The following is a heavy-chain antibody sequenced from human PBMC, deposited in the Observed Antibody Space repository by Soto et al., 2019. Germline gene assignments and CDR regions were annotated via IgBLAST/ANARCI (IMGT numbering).Heavy chain of an antibody. CDR3: AVQGGDYYGMDV. Sequence: PGGSLRLSCAASGFTFSNYWMDWVRQAPGKGLVWVSRINSDGSTTSYADSVKGRFTISRDNAKNTLYLQMNSLRAEDTAVYYCAVQGGDYYGMDVWGQGTTVTVSS. CDR1: GFTFSNYW. V-gene: IGHV3-74*01. CDR2: INSDGSTT. J-gene: IGHJ6*02.